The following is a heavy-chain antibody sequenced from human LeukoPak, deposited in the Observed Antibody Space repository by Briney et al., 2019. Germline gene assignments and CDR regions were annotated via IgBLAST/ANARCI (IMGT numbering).Heavy chain of an antibody. Sequence: SETLSLTCTVSGGSVSSGSYYWSWIRQPPGKGQEWIGYIYYSGSTNYNPSLKSRVTISVDTSKNQFSLKLSSVTAADTAVYYCARVTAWGSGMDVWGQGTTVTVSS. CDR3: ARVTAWGSGMDV. D-gene: IGHD5-18*01. V-gene: IGHV4-61*01. J-gene: IGHJ6*02. CDR2: IYYSGST. CDR1: GGSVSSGSYY.